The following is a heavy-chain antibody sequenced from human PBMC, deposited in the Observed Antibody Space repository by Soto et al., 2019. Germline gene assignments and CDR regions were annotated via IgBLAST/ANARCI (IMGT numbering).Heavy chain of an antibody. CDR1: GGSISRYY. V-gene: IGHV4-59*01. D-gene: IGHD2-21*02. CDR2: MYNTGST. J-gene: IGHJ6*02. Sequence: QVQLQESGPGLVKPSETLSLTCTVSGGSISRYYWSWIRQPPGKGLEWIGYMYNTGSTVYNPSFKSRVTISVDTSKNQCSLKLNSVTAADTAVYYFARDLWGYCGTDCSPLDVWGQGTTVTVSS. CDR3: ARDLWGYCGTDCSPLDV.